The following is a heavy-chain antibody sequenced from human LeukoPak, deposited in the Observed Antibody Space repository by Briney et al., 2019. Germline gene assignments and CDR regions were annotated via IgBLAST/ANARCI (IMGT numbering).Heavy chain of an antibody. J-gene: IGHJ4*02. CDR1: GHSISSNYY. CDR2: IYHNGET. V-gene: IGHV4-38-2*01. Sequence: PSETLSLTCAVSGHSISSNYYWGWIRQPPGKGLEWIGSIYHNGETYYRPSLKRRVTMSEDTSKNQFSLKVNSVTAADTAVYYCARQIDREVPVDSDHWGQGTLVTVSS. D-gene: IGHD2-2*01. CDR3: ARQIDREVPVDSDH.